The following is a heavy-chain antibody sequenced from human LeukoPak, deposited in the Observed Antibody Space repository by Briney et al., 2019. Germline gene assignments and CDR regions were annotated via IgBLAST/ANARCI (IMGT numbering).Heavy chain of an antibody. J-gene: IGHJ4*02. CDR3: AREDYYFDSSGTHYFDY. D-gene: IGHD3-22*01. CDR2: IYSGGST. Sequence: GGSLRLSCAASGFTVRSNYMSWVRQAPGKGLEWVSVIYSGGSTYHADSVKGRFTISRDDSKNTLFLQMNSLRAEDTAVYYCAREDYYFDSSGTHYFDYWGQGTLVTVSS. CDR1: GFTVRSNY. V-gene: IGHV3-66*01.